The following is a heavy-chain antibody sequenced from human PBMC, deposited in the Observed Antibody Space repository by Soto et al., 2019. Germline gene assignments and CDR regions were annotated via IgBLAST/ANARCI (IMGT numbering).Heavy chain of an antibody. V-gene: IGHV3-11*01. Sequence: QVDLMESGGGLVKPGGSLRLSCAGSGFTFSDYYMTWIRQAPGKGLEWVSYINTLSSAIYYADSMKGRFTFSRDNAKNSLFLQMNSLRAEDTAVYYCARRLQWQLRPLDSWGRGTLVTVSS. CDR2: INTLSSAI. D-gene: IGHD6-19*01. CDR1: GFTFSDYY. CDR3: ARRLQWQLRPLDS. J-gene: IGHJ4*02.